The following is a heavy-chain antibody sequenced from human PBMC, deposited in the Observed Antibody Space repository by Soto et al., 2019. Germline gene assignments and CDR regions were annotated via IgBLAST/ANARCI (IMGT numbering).Heavy chain of an antibody. V-gene: IGHV1-69*13. D-gene: IGHD2-2*01. CDR1: GGTFSSYA. CDR2: IIPISDTT. Sequence: GASVKVSCKASGGTFSSYAISWVRQAPGQGLEWMGGIIPISDTTNYAQKFQGRVTITADESTSTAYMELSSLRSEDTAVYYCARSQGSSTSLVSYHYYYYCMDVWGQAIMGTVSS. J-gene: IGHJ6*02. CDR3: ARSQGSSTSLVSYHYYYYCMDV.